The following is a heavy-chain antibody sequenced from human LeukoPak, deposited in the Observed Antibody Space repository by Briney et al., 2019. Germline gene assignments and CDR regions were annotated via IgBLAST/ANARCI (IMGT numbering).Heavy chain of an antibody. J-gene: IGHJ4*02. V-gene: IGHV1-69*05. CDR3: ARDGEAGGYFDY. CDR2: IIPIFGTA. D-gene: IGHD2-8*02. CDR1: GGTFSSYA. Sequence: SVKVSCKASGGTFSSYAISWVRQAPGQGLEWMGRIIPIFGTANYAQKFQGRVTITTDGSTSTAYMELSSLRSEDTAVYYCARDGEAGGYFDYWGQGTLVTVSS.